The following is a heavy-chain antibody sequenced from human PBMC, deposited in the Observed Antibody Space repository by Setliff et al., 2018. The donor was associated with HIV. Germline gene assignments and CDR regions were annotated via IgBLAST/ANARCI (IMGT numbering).Heavy chain of an antibody. V-gene: IGHV1-2*02. CDR1: GYAFTGCY. D-gene: IGHD4-17*01. CDR3: ARSTTAD. Sequence: ASVKVSCKASGYAFTGCYLHWVRQAPGQGLEWMGWIYPNTGSTNYAQKFQGRVTMTRDTSISTAYMELSRLRSDDTAVYYCARSTTADWGQGTMVTVSS. J-gene: IGHJ4*02. CDR2: IYPNTGST.